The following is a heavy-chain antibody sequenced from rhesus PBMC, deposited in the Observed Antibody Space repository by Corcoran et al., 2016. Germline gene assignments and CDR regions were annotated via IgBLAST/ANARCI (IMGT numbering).Heavy chain of an antibody. CDR1: GGPISSSY. J-gene: IGHJ4*01. CDR2: IGGRSGNT. D-gene: IGHD6-19*01. V-gene: IGHV4-169*01. Sequence: QLQLQESGPGLVKPSETLSLTCAVSGGPISSSYWSWIRQAPGKGRGWIGDIGGRSGNTNYNPSLKSRVTRSVDTSKNQLSLKLSSVTAADTAVYYCARQRGYSSSYFDYWGQGVLVTVSS. CDR3: ARQRGYSSSYFDY.